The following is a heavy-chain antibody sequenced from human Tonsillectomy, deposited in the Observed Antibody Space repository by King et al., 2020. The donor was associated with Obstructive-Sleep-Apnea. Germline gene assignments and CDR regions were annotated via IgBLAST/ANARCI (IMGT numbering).Heavy chain of an antibody. J-gene: IGHJ4*02. CDR1: GFTFSSYS. CDR3: APTYYYDSSGYAHFDY. Sequence: QLVQSGGGLVKPGGSLRLSCAASGFTFSSYSMNWVRQAPGKGLEWVSSISSSSSYIYYADSVKGRFTISRDNAKNSLYLQMNSLRAEDTAVYYCAPTYYYDSSGYAHFDYWGQGTLVTVSS. D-gene: IGHD3-22*01. CDR2: ISSSSSYI. V-gene: IGHV3-21*01.